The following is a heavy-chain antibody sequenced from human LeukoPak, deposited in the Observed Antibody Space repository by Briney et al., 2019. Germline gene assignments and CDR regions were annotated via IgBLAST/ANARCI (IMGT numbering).Heavy chain of an antibody. V-gene: IGHV3-43D*04. Sequence: GGSLRLFCAASGFTFDDYAMHWVRQAPGKGLEWVSLISWDGGSTYYADSVKGRFTISRDNSKNSLYLQMNSLRAEDTALYYCAKGGLYYYYYMDVWGKGTTVTVSS. CDR2: ISWDGGST. CDR1: GFTFDDYA. D-gene: IGHD3-16*01. J-gene: IGHJ6*03. CDR3: AKGGLYYYYYMDV.